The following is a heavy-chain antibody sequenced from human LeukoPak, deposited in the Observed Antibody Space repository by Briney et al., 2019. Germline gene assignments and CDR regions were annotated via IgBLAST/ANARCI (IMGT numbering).Heavy chain of an antibody. CDR2: IYYSGST. CDR3: ARGQTEYSGYDYYFDY. J-gene: IGHJ4*02. Sequence: SETLSLTCTVSGGSVSSGGYYWSWIRQHPGKGLEWIGYIYYSGSTYYNPSLKSRVTISVDTSKNQFSLKLSSVTAADTAVYYCARGQTEYSGYDYYFDYWGQGTLVTVSS. D-gene: IGHD5-12*01. CDR1: GGSVSSGGYY. V-gene: IGHV4-31*03.